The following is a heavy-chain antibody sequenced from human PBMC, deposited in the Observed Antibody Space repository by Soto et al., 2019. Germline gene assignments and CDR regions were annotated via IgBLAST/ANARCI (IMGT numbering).Heavy chain of an antibody. CDR2: IYYSGST. Sequence: PSETLSLTSTVPGGSISSYYWSWIRQPPGKGLEWIGYIYYSGSTNYNPSLKSRVTISVDTSKNQFSLKLNSVTAADTAVYYCARLGANAYCGGDCYLDPWGQGTLVTVS. CDR1: GGSISSYY. J-gene: IGHJ5*02. CDR3: ARLGANAYCGGDCYLDP. D-gene: IGHD2-21*02. V-gene: IGHV4-59*01.